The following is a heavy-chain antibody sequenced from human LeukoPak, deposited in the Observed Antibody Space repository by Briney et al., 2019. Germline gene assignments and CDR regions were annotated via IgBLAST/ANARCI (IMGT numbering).Heavy chain of an antibody. D-gene: IGHD2-15*01. CDR1: GYTFTSYA. J-gene: IGHJ4*02. V-gene: IGHV7-4-1*02. CDR2: INTNTGIP. Sequence: ASVKVSCKASGYTFTSYAMNWVRQAPGQGLEWMGWINTNTGIPTYAQASTGQIVFSVDTSVSTAYLQINSLKVEDTAVYYCARESGGYDHWGQGTLVTVSS. CDR3: ARESGGYDH.